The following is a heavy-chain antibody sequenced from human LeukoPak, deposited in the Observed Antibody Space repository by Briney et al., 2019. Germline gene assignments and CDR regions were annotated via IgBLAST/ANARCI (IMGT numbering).Heavy chain of an antibody. CDR3: ARAYGDYEVARGVY. D-gene: IGHD4-17*01. Sequence: GGSLSLSCATSGFTFSSYSMNWVRQAPGKGLEWVSYISSSSSTIYYADSVKGRFTISRDNAKNSLYLQMNSLRAEDTAVYYCARAYGDYEVARGVYWGQGTLVTVSS. J-gene: IGHJ4*02. CDR1: GFTFSSYS. V-gene: IGHV3-48*04. CDR2: ISSSSSTI.